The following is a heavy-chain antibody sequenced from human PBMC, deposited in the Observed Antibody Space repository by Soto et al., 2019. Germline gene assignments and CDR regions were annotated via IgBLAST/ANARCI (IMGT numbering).Heavy chain of an antibody. V-gene: IGHV5-51*01. J-gene: IGHJ6*02. CDR3: ARRPSPQYDILTGYYYYGMDV. CDR1: GYSFPSYW. D-gene: IGHD3-9*01. CDR2: IYPGDSDT. Sequence: GESLKISCTGSGYSFPSYWIGWVRQMTGKGLEWMGIIYPGDSDTRYSPSFQGQVTISADKSISTAYLQWSSLKASDTAIYYCARRPSPQYDILTGYYYYGMDVWGQGTTVTVSS.